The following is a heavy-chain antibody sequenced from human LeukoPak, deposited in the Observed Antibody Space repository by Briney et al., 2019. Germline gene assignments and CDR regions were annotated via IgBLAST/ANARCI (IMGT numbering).Heavy chain of an antibody. D-gene: IGHD3-10*01. CDR3: ARVAYVSGTFDH. V-gene: IGHV3-30-3*01. Sequence: GGSLRLSCAASGFTFRTYVVHWVRQAPGKGLEWVAVISYDGTNEHYADFVKGRFTISRDNSKNTLYLQMNSLRPEDTAVYYCARVAYVSGTFDHWGQGTLVTVSS. CDR2: ISYDGTNE. J-gene: IGHJ4*02. CDR1: GFTFRTYV.